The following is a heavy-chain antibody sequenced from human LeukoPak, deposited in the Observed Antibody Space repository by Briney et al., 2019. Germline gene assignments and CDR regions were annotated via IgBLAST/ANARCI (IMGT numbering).Heavy chain of an antibody. CDR2: IYHSGST. CDR3: ARGPYCSSTSCYQDY. D-gene: IGHD2-2*01. Sequence: SETLPLTCTVSGGSISSGGYYWSWIRQPPGKGLEWIGYIYHSGSTYYNPSLKSRVTISVDRSKNQFSLKLSSVTAADTAVYYCARGPYCSSTSCYQDYWGQGTLVTVSS. CDR1: GGSISSGGYY. J-gene: IGHJ4*02. V-gene: IGHV4-30-2*01.